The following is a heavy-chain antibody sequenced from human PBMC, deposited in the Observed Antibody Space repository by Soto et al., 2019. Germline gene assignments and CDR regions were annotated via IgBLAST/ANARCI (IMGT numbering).Heavy chain of an antibody. V-gene: IGHV4-4*07. CDR2: IYTSGST. CDR1: GGSISSYY. Sequence: SETLSLTCTVSGGSISSYYWSWIRQPAGKGLEWIGRIYTSGSTNYNPSLKSRVTMSVDTSKNQFSLKLSSVTAADTAVYYCAREINDYYDSSGPNWFDPWGQGPRSPSPQ. J-gene: IGHJ5*02. D-gene: IGHD3-22*01. CDR3: AREINDYYDSSGPNWFDP.